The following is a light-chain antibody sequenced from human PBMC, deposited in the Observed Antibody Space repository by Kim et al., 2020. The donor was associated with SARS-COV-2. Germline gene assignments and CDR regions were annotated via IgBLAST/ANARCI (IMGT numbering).Light chain of an antibody. CDR1: SGSIASKY. CDR3: QSYDSNSVV. V-gene: IGLV6-57*04. Sequence: NFMLTQPHSVSESPGKTVTISCTRSSGSIASKYVQWYQQRPGSAATTVIYEDNQRPSGVPDRFSGSIDSSSNAASLTISGLKTEDEADYYCQSYDSNSVVFGGGTQLTVL. J-gene: IGLJ2*01. CDR2: EDN.